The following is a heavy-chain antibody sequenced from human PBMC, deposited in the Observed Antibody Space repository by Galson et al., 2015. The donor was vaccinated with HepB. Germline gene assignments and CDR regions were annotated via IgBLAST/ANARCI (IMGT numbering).Heavy chain of an antibody. V-gene: IGHV3-30*04. D-gene: IGHD3-10*01. Sequence: SLRLSCAASGFTFSSYAMHWVRQAPGKGLEWVAVISYDGSNKYYADSVKGRFTISRDNSKNTLYLQMNSLRAEDTAVYYCARDVAIWFGELFYYYYGMDVWGQGTTVTVSS. J-gene: IGHJ6*02. CDR3: ARDVAIWFGELFYYYYGMDV. CDR2: ISYDGSNK. CDR1: GFTFSSYA.